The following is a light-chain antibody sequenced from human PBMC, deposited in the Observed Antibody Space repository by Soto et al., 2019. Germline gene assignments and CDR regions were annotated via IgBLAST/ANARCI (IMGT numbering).Light chain of an antibody. V-gene: IGKV3D-15*01. CDR3: QPYNNWPPIT. J-gene: IGKJ5*01. Sequence: EIVLTQSPATLSLSPGERATLSCRASQSVSSYLAWYQQKPGQAPRLLIYGASTRATGIPARFSGSGSGTEFTLTISRLQSEDFAVYYCQPYNNWPPITFGQGTRLEIK. CDR1: QSVSSY. CDR2: GAS.